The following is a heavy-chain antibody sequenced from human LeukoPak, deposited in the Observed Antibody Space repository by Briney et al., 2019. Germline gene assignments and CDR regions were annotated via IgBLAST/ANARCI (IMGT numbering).Heavy chain of an antibody. CDR2: ISGGTT. CDR3: AKSVFHSGNY. Sequence: GGSLRLSCAASGLTISTYGMSWVRQAPGKGLEWVSSISGGTTYYTDSVKGRFTISRDNSKNTVSLQMSGLRAGDTAVYYCAKSVFHSGNYWGQGTLVTVSS. D-gene: IGHD3-10*01. CDR1: GLTISTYG. V-gene: IGHV3-23*01. J-gene: IGHJ4*02.